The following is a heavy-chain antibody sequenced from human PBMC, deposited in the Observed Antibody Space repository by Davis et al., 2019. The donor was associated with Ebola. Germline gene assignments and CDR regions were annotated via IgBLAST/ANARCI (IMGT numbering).Heavy chain of an antibody. CDR2: IYYTGSA. D-gene: IGHD3-10*01. J-gene: IGHJ4*02. V-gene: IGHV4-59*03. Sequence: PSETLSPTCTVSGVSISRHYWSWIRQPPGKRLEWSGSIYYTGSAYYNSSLASRATISVDTSKNQFSLKLTSVTAADTAMYYCSERGSSVWGQGTLVTLSS. CDR1: GVSISRHY. CDR3: SERGSSV.